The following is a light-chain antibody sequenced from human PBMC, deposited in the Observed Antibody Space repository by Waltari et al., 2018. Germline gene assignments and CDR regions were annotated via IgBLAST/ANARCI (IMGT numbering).Light chain of an antibody. V-gene: IGLV1-40*01. CDR3: QSYDSSLSAL. Sequence: QSVLTQPPSVSGAPAQRVTISCTGSSSTIGAGYDVHWYQQLPGTAPKLLICGTSHRPSGVPDRFSGSKSATAASLAITGLQAEDEADYYCQSYDSSLSALFGTGTKVTVL. J-gene: IGLJ1*01. CDR1: SSTIGAGYD. CDR2: GTS.